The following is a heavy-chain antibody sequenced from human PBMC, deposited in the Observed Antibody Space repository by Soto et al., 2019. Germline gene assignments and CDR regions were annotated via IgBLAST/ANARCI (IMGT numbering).Heavy chain of an antibody. CDR3: ARQGDSRILRDTFDI. CDR2: INTDNGNT. D-gene: IGHD2-8*01. CDR1: GYTFTHYA. V-gene: IGHV1-3*04. J-gene: IGHJ3*02. Sequence: QDQLVQSGAEVKQPGASVKVSCKSSGYTFTHYAMHWVRQAPGQGLEWLGWINTDNGNTAFSPKFQGRVSITMDTSASTAYVDLSSLISEDTAVYYCARQGDSRILRDTFDIWGQGTLVTVAS.